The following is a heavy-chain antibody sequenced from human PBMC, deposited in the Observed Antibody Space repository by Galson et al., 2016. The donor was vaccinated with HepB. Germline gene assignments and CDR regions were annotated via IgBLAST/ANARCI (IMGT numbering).Heavy chain of an antibody. J-gene: IGHJ6*02. D-gene: IGHD1-1*01. CDR1: GFTFSSYV. CDR3: VKMYTKYAYYYYGMDV. V-gene: IGHV3-64D*06. CDR2: ISSNGGTT. Sequence: SLRLSCAASGFTFSSYVMYRVRQAPGKGLDYVSAISSNGGTTYYADSVKGRFTIPRDNSKNTLYLQMSSLRAEDTAVYYCVKMYTKYAYYYYGMDVWGQGTTVTVSS.